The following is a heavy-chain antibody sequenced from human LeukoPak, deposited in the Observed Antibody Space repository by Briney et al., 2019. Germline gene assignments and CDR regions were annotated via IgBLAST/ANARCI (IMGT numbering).Heavy chain of an antibody. CDR1: GFTFSSYA. Sequence: GGSLRLSCAASGFTFSSYAMHWVRQAPGKGLEWVAVILYDGSNKYYADSVKGRFTISRDNSKNTLYLQMNSLRAEDTAVYYCARTRSGYSYGLTDAFDIWGQGTMVTVSS. V-gene: IGHV3-30-3*01. J-gene: IGHJ3*02. CDR3: ARTRSGYSYGLTDAFDI. CDR2: ILYDGSNK. D-gene: IGHD5-18*01.